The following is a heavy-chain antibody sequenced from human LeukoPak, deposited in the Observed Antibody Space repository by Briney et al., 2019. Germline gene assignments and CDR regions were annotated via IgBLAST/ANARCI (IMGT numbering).Heavy chain of an antibody. Sequence: GSLRLSCAASGFTFSSYAMSWVRQAPGKGLEWVSAISGSGGSTYYADSVKGRFTISRDNSKNTLYLQMNSLRAEDTAVYYCAKEGGMIVVVIPPPFDYWGQGTLVTVSS. CDR2: ISGSGGST. J-gene: IGHJ4*02. V-gene: IGHV3-23*01. D-gene: IGHD3-22*01. CDR3: AKEGGMIVVVIPPPFDY. CDR1: GFTFSSYA.